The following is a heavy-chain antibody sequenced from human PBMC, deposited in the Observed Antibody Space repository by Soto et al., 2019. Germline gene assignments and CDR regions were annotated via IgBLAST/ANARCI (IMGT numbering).Heavy chain of an antibody. V-gene: IGHV3-30*18. CDR2: ISYDGSNK. D-gene: IGHD2-21*01. Sequence: GGSLRLSCAASGFTFSSYGMHWVRQAPGKGLEWVAVISYDGSNKYYADSVKGRFTISRDNSKNTLYLQMNSLRAEDTAVYYCAKDLAVKRYYYYGMDVWGQGTTVTVSS. CDR3: AKDLAVKRYYYYGMDV. J-gene: IGHJ6*02. CDR1: GFTFSSYG.